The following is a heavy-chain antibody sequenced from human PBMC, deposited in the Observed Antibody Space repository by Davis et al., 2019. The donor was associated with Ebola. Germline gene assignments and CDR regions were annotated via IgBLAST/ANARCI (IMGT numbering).Heavy chain of an antibody. CDR3: ARLYGSGSSFDY. J-gene: IGHJ4*02. CDR2: IYYSGST. V-gene: IGHV4-59*01. CDR1: GGSFSGYY. D-gene: IGHD3-10*01. Sequence: MPSETLSLTCAVYGGSFSGYYWSWIRQHPGKGLEWIGYIYYSGSTNYNPSLKSRVTISVDTSKNQFSLKLSSVTAADTAVYYCARLYGSGSSFDYWGQGTLVTVSS.